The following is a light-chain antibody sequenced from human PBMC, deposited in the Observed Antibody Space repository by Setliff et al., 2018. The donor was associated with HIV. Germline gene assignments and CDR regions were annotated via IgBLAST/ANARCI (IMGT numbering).Light chain of an antibody. Sequence: QSVLTQPASVSGSPGQSITISCTGTNSDVGIYNFVSWYQLHPGKAPKLMIYEVNNRPSGVSNRFSGSKSGNTASLTISGLQAEDEADYYCCSYAGDTAFYVFGIGTKVTVL. CDR1: NSDVGIYNF. J-gene: IGLJ1*01. CDR2: EVN. CDR3: CSYAGDTAFYV. V-gene: IGLV2-23*02.